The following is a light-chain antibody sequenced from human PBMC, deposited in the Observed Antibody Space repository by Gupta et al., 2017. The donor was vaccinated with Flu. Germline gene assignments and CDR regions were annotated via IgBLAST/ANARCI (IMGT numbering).Light chain of an antibody. J-gene: IGLJ3*02. Sequence: PGQRVTISCSGSSSNIGSNTVNWYQQLPGTAPKLLIYSNTQRPSGVPDRFSGSKSGTSASLAISGLQSEDEEDYYCGAWDDSLNVPVFGGGTKLTVL. V-gene: IGLV1-44*01. CDR2: SNT. CDR3: GAWDDSLNVPV. CDR1: SSNIGSNT.